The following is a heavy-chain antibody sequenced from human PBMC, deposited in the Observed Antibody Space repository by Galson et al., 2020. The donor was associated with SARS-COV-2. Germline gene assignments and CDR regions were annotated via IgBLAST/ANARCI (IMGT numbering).Heavy chain of an antibody. V-gene: IGHV4-39*07. Sequence: SATLSLPWTVSAVPITSSTYYWAWSRQPPGKRQEWLGSIYSRASTKYNPSPTSPVTISVDTSKNQFSLKLSSVTAADTAVYYCARSPGKDFWCGYYYFDYWGQGSLVTVSS. CDR3: ARSPGKDFWCGYYYFDY. J-gene: IGHJ4*02. CDR1: AVPITSSTYY. D-gene: IGHD3-3*01. CDR2: IYSRAST.